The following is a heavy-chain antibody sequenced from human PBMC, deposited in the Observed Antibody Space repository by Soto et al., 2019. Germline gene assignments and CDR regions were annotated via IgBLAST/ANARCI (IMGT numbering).Heavy chain of an antibody. J-gene: IGHJ4*02. CDR1: GGTFSSYT. V-gene: IGHV1-69*08. D-gene: IGHD3-10*01. CDR2: IIPILGIA. Sequence: QVQLVQSGAEVKKPGSSVKVSCKASGGTFSSYTISWVRQAPGQGLEWMGRIIPILGIANYAQKFQGRVTITADKSTSTAYMELSSLRSEDTAVYYCAREGGDEPNYGSGNYYNVWGQGTLVTVSS. CDR3: AREGGDEPNYGSGNYYNV.